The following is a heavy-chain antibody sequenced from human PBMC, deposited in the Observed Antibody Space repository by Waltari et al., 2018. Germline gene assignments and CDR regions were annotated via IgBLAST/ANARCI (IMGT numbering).Heavy chain of an antibody. CDR1: GFTVSSNY. D-gene: IGHD2-8*01. J-gene: IGHJ6*03. CDR3: AREATDCTNGVCPFYYYYMDV. V-gene: IGHV3-53*02. CDR2: IYSGGST. Sequence: EVQLVETGGGLIQPGGSLRLSCAASGFTVSSNYMSWVRQAPGKGLEWVSVIYSGGSTYYADSVKGRFTISRDNSKNTLYLQMNSLRAEDTAVYYCAREATDCTNGVCPFYYYYMDVWGKGTTVTVSS.